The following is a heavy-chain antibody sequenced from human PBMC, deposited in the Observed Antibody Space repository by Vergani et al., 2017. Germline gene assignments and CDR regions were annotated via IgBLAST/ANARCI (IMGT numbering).Heavy chain of an antibody. D-gene: IGHD4-11*01. Sequence: EVQLVESGGGLVQPGGSLRLSCAASGFTFSSYSMNWVRQAPGKGLEWVSSLNKNNYYIYYADSVKGRFTISRDNAKNSLFLQMSSLKVEDTGVYYCAREMSNEGFDYWGQGTRVTVS. J-gene: IGHJ4*02. CDR1: GFTFSSYS. V-gene: IGHV3-21*01. CDR2: LNKNNYYI. CDR3: AREMSNEGFDY.